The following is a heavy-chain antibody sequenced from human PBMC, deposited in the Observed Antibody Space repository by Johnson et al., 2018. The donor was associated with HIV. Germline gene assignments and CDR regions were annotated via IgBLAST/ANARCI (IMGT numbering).Heavy chain of an antibody. CDR1: GFTFSDYH. J-gene: IGHJ3*01. CDR2: ISSSGSTI. CDR3: ARDGGAYCGGDCFSDAFDL. V-gene: IGHV3-11*04. Sequence: QVQLVESGGGLVKPGGSLRLSCTASGFTFSDYHMSWIRQAPGKGLEWVSYISSSGSTIYDADSVKGRFTISRDNAKKSLYLQMNSLRAEDTAVYYCARDGGAYCGGDCFSDAFDLWGQGTMVTVSS. D-gene: IGHD2-21*02.